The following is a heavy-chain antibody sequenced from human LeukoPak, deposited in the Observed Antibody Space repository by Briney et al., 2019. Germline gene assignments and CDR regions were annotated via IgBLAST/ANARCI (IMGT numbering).Heavy chain of an antibody. Sequence: ASVKVSCKASGYTFTGYYMHWVRQAPGQGLEWMGWINPNSGGTNYAQKFQGRVTMTRDTSISTAYMELTRLRSDDTAVYYCARKVVVVVASWNWFDPWGQGTLVTVSS. D-gene: IGHD2-15*01. CDR2: INPNSGGT. J-gene: IGHJ5*02. V-gene: IGHV1-2*02. CDR3: ARKVVVVVASWNWFDP. CDR1: GYTFTGYY.